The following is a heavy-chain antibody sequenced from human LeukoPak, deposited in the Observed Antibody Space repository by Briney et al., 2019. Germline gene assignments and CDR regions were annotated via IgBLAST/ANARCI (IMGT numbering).Heavy chain of an antibody. J-gene: IGHJ4*02. V-gene: IGHV3-11*04. CDR2: ISNDGNLL. D-gene: IGHD3-9*01. Sequence: GGSLRLSCIGSGFSFSDYYMSWIRQAPGKGLEWLSDISNDGNLLEYADSVEGRFAISRDNAKKSLYLQMDGLRAEDTAVYYCARAQGGDILTGYYIVGAYFDYWGQGTLVTVSS. CDR3: ARAQGGDILTGYYIVGAYFDY. CDR1: GFSFSDYY.